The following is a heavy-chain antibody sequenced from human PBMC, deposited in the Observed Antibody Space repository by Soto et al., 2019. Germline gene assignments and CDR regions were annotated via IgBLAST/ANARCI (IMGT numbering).Heavy chain of an antibody. CDR3: ARDLTELPIRIAVAGIVY. CDR1: GFTFDDYA. CDR2: IWYDGSNK. J-gene: IGHJ4*01. V-gene: IGHV3-33*08. D-gene: IGHD6-19*01. Sequence: GGSLRLSCAASGFTFDDYAMHWVRQAPGKGLEWVAVIWYDGSNKYYADSVKGRFTISRDNSKNTLYLQMNSLRAEDTAVYYCARDLTELPIRIAVAGIVYWGHGTLVTVSS.